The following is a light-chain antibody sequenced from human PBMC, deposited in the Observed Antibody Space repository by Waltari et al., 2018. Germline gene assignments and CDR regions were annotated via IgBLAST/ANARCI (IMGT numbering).Light chain of an antibody. V-gene: IGKV3-15*01. CDR2: GAS. CDR1: QSIHDN. J-gene: IGKJ4*01. CDR3: QQYNRWPPLT. Sequence: EVLMTQSPATLSVSPGERVTLSCTAIQSIHDNLAWYQQKPGQAPRLLIYGASTRATAVPARFRGSGSGTEFTLTISSLQSEDFGVYYCQQYNRWPPLTFGGGTKVDIK.